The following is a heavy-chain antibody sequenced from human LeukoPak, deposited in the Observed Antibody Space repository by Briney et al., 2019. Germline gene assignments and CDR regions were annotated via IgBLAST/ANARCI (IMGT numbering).Heavy chain of an antibody. D-gene: IGHD3-22*01. J-gene: IGHJ4*02. CDR1: GYTFTSYG. Sequence: GASVKVSCKASGYTFTSYGISWVRQAPGQGLEWMGWISAYNGNTNYAQKPQGRVTMTTDTSTSTAYMELRSLRSDDTAVYYCAREHYDSSGPAFDYWGQGTLVTVSS. V-gene: IGHV1-18*01. CDR2: ISAYNGNT. CDR3: AREHYDSSGPAFDY.